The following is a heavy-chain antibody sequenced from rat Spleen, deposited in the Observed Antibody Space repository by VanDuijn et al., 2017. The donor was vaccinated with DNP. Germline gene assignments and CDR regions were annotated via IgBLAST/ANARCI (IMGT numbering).Heavy chain of an antibody. CDR2: ISYDGGST. Sequence: EVQLVESGGGLVQPGRSLKLSCAASGFIFNNYGMAWVRQAPKKGLEWVAYISYDGGSTYYRDSVKGRFTISRDNAKSTLYLQVNSLRSEDTATYYCARSWGDDGYPPFAYWGQGTLVTVSS. D-gene: IGHD1-12*03. CDR1: GFIFNNYG. CDR3: ARSWGDDGYPPFAY. J-gene: IGHJ3*01. V-gene: IGHV5-7*01.